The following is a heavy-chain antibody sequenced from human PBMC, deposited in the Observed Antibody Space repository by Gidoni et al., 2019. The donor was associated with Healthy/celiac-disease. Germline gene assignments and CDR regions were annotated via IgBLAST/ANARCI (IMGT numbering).Heavy chain of an antibody. CDR3: APGSTVIVPY. D-gene: IGHD4-17*01. Sequence: EVQLVESGGGFVQLGGSLRLSCAATGLTFSSYWMHWVRQAPGKGLVLVSRINRDVSSTSYADSVKGRFTISRHNAKNTLYLQMNSLRAEDTAVYYCAPGSTVIVPYWGQGTLVTVSS. CDR2: INRDVSST. V-gene: IGHV3-74*01. J-gene: IGHJ4*02. CDR1: GLTFSSYW.